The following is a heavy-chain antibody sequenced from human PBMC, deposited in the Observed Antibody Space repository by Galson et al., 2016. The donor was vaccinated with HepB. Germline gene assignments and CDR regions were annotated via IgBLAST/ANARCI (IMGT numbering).Heavy chain of an antibody. Sequence: SLRLSCAASGFTFSKAWMNWVRQAPGKGLEWVSSITPGSTYTHFADSVKGRFTISRDDAENSLYLHMNSLRAEDTALYYCARVVTPMAAANRGFGSWGQGTQVVVSS. D-gene: IGHD6-13*01. J-gene: IGHJ5*02. V-gene: IGHV3-21*01. CDR1: GFTFSKAW. CDR3: ARVVTPMAAANRGFGS. CDR2: ITPGSTYT.